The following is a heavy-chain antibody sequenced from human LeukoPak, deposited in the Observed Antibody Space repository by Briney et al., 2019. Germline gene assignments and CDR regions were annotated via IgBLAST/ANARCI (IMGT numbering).Heavy chain of an antibody. CDR1: GFTFSSYA. CDR3: ARETGSIPMDV. Sequence: GGSLRLSCAASGFTFSSYAMHWVRQAPGKGLEWGAMISDDGSNANHADSVKGRFTISRDNAKNTLYLQMNSLRPDGTALYSCARETGSIPMDVWGQGTTVTVSS. J-gene: IGHJ6*02. D-gene: IGHD1-14*01. CDR2: ISDDGSNA. V-gene: IGHV3-30-3*01.